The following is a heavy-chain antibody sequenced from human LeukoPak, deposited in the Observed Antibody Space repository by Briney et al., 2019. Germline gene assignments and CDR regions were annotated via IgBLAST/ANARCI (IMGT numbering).Heavy chain of an antibody. CDR2: IHYTGTT. CDR3: GRTPPVVVTKGAFDL. D-gene: IGHD3-22*01. Sequence: SETLSLTCTVSGGSVSSGSYYWSWIRRPPGRGLEWIGYIHYTGTTNYNPSLKSRLTISVDTSKNQFSLKLSSVTAADTAVYYCGRTPPVVVTKGAFDLWGQGTMVTVSS. J-gene: IGHJ3*01. V-gene: IGHV4-61*01. CDR1: GGSVSSGSYY.